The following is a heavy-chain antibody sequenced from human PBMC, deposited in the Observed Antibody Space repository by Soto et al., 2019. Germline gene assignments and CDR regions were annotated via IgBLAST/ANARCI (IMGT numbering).Heavy chain of an antibody. Sequence: GSLSLLCEPTGFTFSSHEMNWIRQTPGKRLEWIAKISGSGSTINYADSVKGRFTISRDNVQRTPHLQMDSLRVEDTGVYYCARGGVYWGRGTLVTVSS. J-gene: IGHJ1*01. CDR2: ISGSGSTI. CDR1: GFTFSSHE. D-gene: IGHD2-8*01. V-gene: IGHV3-48*03. CDR3: ARGGVY.